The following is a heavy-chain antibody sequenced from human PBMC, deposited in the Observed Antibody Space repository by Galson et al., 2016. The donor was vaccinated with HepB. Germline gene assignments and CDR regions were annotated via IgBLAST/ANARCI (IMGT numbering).Heavy chain of an antibody. CDR1: WDSVSSNSAA. CDR3: TRAIQGLSLRRGFDY. J-gene: IGHJ4*02. CDR2: TYYRSKWYN. Sequence: CAISWDSVSSNSAAWNWIRQSPSRGLEWLGRTYYRSKWYNDYAVSVKSRITIKPDTSKNQFSLQLNSMTPEDMAVYYCTRAIQGLSLRRGFDYWCQGTLATVAS. V-gene: IGHV6-1*01. D-gene: IGHD4-17*01.